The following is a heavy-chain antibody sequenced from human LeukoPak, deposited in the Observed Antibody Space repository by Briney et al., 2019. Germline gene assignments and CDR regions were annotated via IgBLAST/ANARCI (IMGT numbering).Heavy chain of an antibody. J-gene: IGHJ4*02. CDR3: AAPSGPTYYSPVDF. CDR2: IYYSGHT. V-gene: IGHV4-39*01. Sequence: SETLSLTCTVSGAPITTSNHYWGWIRQTPGKTLEWIANIYYSGHTLYNPSLKSRALISVDTSSNQFSSRLTSVTAADTAVYYCAAPSGPTYYSPVDFWGQGTSVSVSS. CDR1: GAPITTSNHY. D-gene: IGHD1-26*01.